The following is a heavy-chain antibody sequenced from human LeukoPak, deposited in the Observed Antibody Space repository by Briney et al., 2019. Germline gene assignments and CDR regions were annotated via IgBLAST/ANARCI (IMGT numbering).Heavy chain of an antibody. CDR1: GGCVSSSRSY. CDR2: FYFSGST. Sequence: SETLSLTCTVSGGCVSSSRSYWGWIRQSPVKGLEWTGSFYFSGSTYYNPSLKSRVSISLDTSKNQFSLKLTSVTAADTAVYYCATPNGFSYGFFDSWGQGILVTVSS. J-gene: IGHJ4*02. V-gene: IGHV4-39*01. D-gene: IGHD5-18*01. CDR3: ATPNGFSYGFFDS.